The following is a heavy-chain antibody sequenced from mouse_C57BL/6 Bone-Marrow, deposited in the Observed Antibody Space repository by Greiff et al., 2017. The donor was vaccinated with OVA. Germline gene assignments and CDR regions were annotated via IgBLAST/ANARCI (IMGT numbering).Heavy chain of an antibody. J-gene: IGHJ4*01. D-gene: IGHD4-1*01. V-gene: IGHV5-17*01. CDR2: ISSGSSTI. CDR1: GFTFSDYG. Sequence: EVQVVESGGGLVKPGGSLKLSCAASGFTFSDYGMHWVRQAPEKGLEWVAYISSGSSTIYYADTVKGRFTISRDNAKNTLFLQMTSLRAEDTAMYYCAKLTCAMDYWGQGTSVTVSS. CDR3: AKLTCAMDY.